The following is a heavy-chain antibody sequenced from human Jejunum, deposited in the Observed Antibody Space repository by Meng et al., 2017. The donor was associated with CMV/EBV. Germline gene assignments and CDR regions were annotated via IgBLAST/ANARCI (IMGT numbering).Heavy chain of an antibody. CDR2: IRFDGSNK. CDR3: VKDFLGRTNSYYYGMDV. J-gene: IGHJ6*02. V-gene: IGHV3-30*02. D-gene: IGHD7-27*01. CDR1: FTCDNHD. Sequence: FTCDNHDIHWVRQAPGKGLEWVAFIRFDGSNKNYLDSVKGRFTISRDNSKNTLSLQMNSLRVEDTAVYYCVKDFLGRTNSYYYGMDVWGQGTTVTVSS.